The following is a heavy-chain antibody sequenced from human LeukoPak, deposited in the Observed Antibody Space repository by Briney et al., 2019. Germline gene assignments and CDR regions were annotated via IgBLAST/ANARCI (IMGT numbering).Heavy chain of an antibody. V-gene: IGHV5-51*01. CDR3: ARTYCGGDCYYSYFDY. D-gene: IGHD2-21*02. CDR2: IYPGDSDT. CDR1: GYSFTTYW. Sequence: PGESLKISCKGSGYSFTTYWIGWVRQMPGEGLEWMGIIYPGDSDTRYSPSFQGQVTISADKSISTAYLQWSSLKASDTAMYYCARTYCGGDCYYSYFDYWGQGTLVTVSS. J-gene: IGHJ4*02.